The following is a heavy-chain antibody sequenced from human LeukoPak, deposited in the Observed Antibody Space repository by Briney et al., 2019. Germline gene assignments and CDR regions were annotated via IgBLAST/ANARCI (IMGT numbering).Heavy chain of an antibody. CDR3: ARGGTMIVVVISDAFDI. D-gene: IGHD3-22*01. Sequence: SETLSLTCSVSGGSISSSSYYWGWVRQPPGKGLEWIGYIYYSGSTNYNPSLKSRVTISVDTSKNQFSLKLSSVTAADTAVYYCARGGTMIVVVISDAFDIWGQGTMVTVSS. V-gene: IGHV4-61*05. CDR1: GGSISSSSYY. J-gene: IGHJ3*02. CDR2: IYYSGST.